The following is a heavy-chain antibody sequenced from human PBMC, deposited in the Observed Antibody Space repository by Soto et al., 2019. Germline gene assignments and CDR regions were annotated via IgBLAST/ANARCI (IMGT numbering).Heavy chain of an antibody. V-gene: IGHV4-39*01. CDR1: GGSISSTNYY. D-gene: IGHD3-16*01. J-gene: IGHJ4*02. CDR2: VHYSGST. CDR3: ARHFTYFDRDDY. Sequence: SETLSLTCSVSGGSISSTNYYCAWLRQPPGKGLEWIGSVHYSGSTYYNPSLKSRVTMSVDTSKNQFSLSLRSVTAADTAIYYCARHFTYFDRDDYWGQGILVTVSS.